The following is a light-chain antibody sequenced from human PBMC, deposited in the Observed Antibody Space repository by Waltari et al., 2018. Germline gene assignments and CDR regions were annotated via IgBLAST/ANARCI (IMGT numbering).Light chain of an antibody. Sequence: DFQLTQSPSSLSASLGYNVPITCQASQDITKYLNWYQQKPGKAPKLLISDASTLQSGVPSRFGGSGAGTHFTLTINSLQPEDIGTYYCQQYDNIPYTFGQGTKVEMK. J-gene: IGKJ2*01. V-gene: IGKV1-33*01. CDR1: QDITKY. CDR2: DAS. CDR3: QQYDNIPYT.